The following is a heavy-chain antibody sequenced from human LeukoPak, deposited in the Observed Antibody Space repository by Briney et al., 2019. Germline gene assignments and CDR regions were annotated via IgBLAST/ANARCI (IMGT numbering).Heavy chain of an antibody. D-gene: IGHD3-9*01. CDR2: INPNSGGT. J-gene: IGHJ4*02. CDR1: GYTFTGYY. Sequence: GASVKVSCKASGYTFTGYYMHWVRQAPGQGLEWKGWINPNSGGTNYAQKFQGWVTMTRDTSISTAYMELSRLRSDDTAVYYCARSPPLLTGSSRYYFDYWGQGTLVTVSS. V-gene: IGHV1-2*04. CDR3: ARSPPLLTGSSRYYFDY.